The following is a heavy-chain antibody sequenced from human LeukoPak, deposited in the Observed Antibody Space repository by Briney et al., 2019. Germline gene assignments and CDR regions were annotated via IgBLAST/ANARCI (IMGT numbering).Heavy chain of an antibody. CDR3: ASGRGYSKSFDV. D-gene: IGHD6-25*01. J-gene: IGHJ3*01. CDR1: GFTFSSYS. V-gene: IGHV3-21*04. CDR2: ISSSSSYI. Sequence: EGSLRLSCAASGFTFSSYSMNWVRQAPGKGLEWVSSISSSSSYIYYADSVKGRFTISRDNAKNSLYLQMNGLRVEDTAVYYCASGRGYSKSFDVWGQGTMVTGSS.